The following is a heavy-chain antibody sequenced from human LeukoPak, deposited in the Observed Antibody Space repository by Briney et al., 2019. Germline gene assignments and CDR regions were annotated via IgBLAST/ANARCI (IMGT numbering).Heavy chain of an antibody. Sequence: PSETLSLTCTVSGGSISSGSYYWSWIRQPAGKGLEWIGRIYTSGSTNYNPSLKSRVTISVDTSKNQFSLKLSSVTAADTAVYYCARASGGGDAIDYWGQGTLVTVSS. V-gene: IGHV4-61*02. CDR1: GGSISSGSYY. D-gene: IGHD2-21*02. CDR2: IYTSGST. CDR3: ARASGGGDAIDY. J-gene: IGHJ4*02.